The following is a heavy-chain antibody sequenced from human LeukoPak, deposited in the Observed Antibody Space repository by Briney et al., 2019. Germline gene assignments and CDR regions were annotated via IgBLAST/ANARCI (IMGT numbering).Heavy chain of an antibody. Sequence: SETLSLTCAVYGGSFSGYYWSWIRQPPGKGLEWIGEINHSGSTNYNPSLKSRVTISVDTSKNQFSLKLSSVTAADTAVYYCARGFYGDYISGYFDYWGQGTLVTVSS. CDR3: ARGFYGDYISGYFDY. J-gene: IGHJ4*02. CDR1: GGSFSGYY. D-gene: IGHD4-17*01. V-gene: IGHV4-34*01. CDR2: INHSGST.